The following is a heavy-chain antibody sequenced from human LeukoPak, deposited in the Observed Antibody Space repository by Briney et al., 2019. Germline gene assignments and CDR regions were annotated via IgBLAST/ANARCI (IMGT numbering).Heavy chain of an antibody. D-gene: IGHD2-2*02. CDR3: ARVGCSSTSCYTYYYGMDV. J-gene: IGHJ6*02. V-gene: IGHV1-69*04. CDR1: GGTFSSYA. CDR2: IIPILGIA. Sequence: ASVKVSCKASGGTFSSYAISWVRQAPRQGLEWMGRIIPILGIANYAQKFQGRVTITADKSTSTAYMELSSLRSEDTAVYYCARVGCSSTSCYTYYYGMDVWGQGTTVTVSS.